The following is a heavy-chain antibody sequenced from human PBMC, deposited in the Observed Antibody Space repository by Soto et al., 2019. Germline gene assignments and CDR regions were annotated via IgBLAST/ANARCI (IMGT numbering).Heavy chain of an antibody. V-gene: IGHV3-66*04. CDR2: IYSGGST. CDR3: ARHGYNYGGGYFDY. Sequence: EVQLVESGGGLVQPGGSLRLSCAASGVTVSSNYMSWVRQAPGKGLEWVSVIYSGGSTYYAGSVKGRFTISRDNSNNTLYLQMNSLRDEDTAVYYCARHGYNYGGGYFDYWGQGTLVTVSS. J-gene: IGHJ4*02. CDR1: GVTVSSNY. D-gene: IGHD5-18*01.